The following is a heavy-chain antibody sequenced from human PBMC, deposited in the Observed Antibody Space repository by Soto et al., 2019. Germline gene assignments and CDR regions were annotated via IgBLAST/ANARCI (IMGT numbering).Heavy chain of an antibody. CDR3: TTDALRFLEWFSY. CDR1: GFTLSKAW. CDR2: IKSDSDGGTT. Sequence: EVQLVESGGGLVKPRGSRRLSCVTSGFTLSKAWMSWVRQAPGKGLEWVGRIKSDSDGGTTDYAAPVKGRFTISRDDSKNTVYLQMNSLKTEDTAVYYCTTDALRFLEWFSYWGQGTLVTVSS. J-gene: IGHJ4*02. D-gene: IGHD3-3*01. V-gene: IGHV3-15*01.